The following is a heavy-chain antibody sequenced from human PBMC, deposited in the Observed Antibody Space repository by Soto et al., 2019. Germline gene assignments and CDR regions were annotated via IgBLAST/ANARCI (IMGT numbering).Heavy chain of an antibody. CDR3: ARPSQSRVVVTATKTVNDAFDI. D-gene: IGHD2-21*02. V-gene: IGHV1-69*02. J-gene: IGHJ3*02. CDR2: IIPILGGA. Sequence: QVQLVQSGAEVKKPGSSVKVSCKASGDTFSSYTLSWVRQAPGQGLEWMGRIIPILGGADYAQKFQGSVTFTADKSTSTAYMELSSLRTEDTAVYYCARPSQSRVVVTATKTVNDAFDIWGQGTLVSVSS. CDR1: GDTFSSYT.